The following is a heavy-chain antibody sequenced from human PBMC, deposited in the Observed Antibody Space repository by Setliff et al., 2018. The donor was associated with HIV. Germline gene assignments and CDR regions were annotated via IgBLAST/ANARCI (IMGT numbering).Heavy chain of an antibody. V-gene: IGHV1-3*01. CDR3: ARDQGKASPPAWSDWLATFDY. Sequence: ASVKVSCKASGYTFTSYAMHWVRQAPGQRLEWMGWINAGNGNTKYSQKFQGRVTITRDTSASTAYMELSSLRSEDTAVYYCARDQGKASPPAWSDWLATFDYWGQGTLVTVSS. CDR1: GYTFTSYA. D-gene: IGHD3-9*01. J-gene: IGHJ4*02. CDR2: INAGNGNT.